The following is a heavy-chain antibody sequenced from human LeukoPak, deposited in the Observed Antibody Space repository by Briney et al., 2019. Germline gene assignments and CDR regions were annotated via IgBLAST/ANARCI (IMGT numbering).Heavy chain of an antibody. Sequence: GGSLRLSCAASGFTFSSYSMNWVRQAPGKGLEWVSSISSSSSYIYYADSVKGRFTISRDNAKNSLYLQMNSLRAEDTAVYHCATGYSYGLHYFDYWGQGTLVTVSS. J-gene: IGHJ4*02. CDR1: GFTFSSYS. CDR2: ISSSSSYI. D-gene: IGHD5-18*01. V-gene: IGHV3-21*01. CDR3: ATGYSYGLHYFDY.